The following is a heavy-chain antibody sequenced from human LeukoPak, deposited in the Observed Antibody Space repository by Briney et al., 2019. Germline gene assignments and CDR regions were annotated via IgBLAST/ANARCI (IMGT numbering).Heavy chain of an antibody. D-gene: IGHD6-6*01. CDR2: RSIYNGNT. J-gene: IGHJ4*02. V-gene: IGHV1-18*01. CDR1: GYDFINYG. CDR3: ARGGPFPSSSSSREYYLDY. Sequence: GASVKVSCKASGYDFINYGISWVRQAPGQGLEWIGWRSIYNGNTDYKLQGRVTMTTDTSTNTAYMEVRSLRSDDTAVYYCARGGPFPSSSSSREYYLDYWGQGTLVTVSS.